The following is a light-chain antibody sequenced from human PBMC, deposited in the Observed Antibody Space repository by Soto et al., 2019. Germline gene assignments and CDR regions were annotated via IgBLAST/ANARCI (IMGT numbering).Light chain of an antibody. Sequence: QLVLTQPPSASATPGQRVTMSCSGSSSNIGTNAVNWYQQVPGTAPKLLIYGNNQRPSRVPDRFSGSKSGTSASLAISGLQSEDEADYYCAAWDDSLNGVVFGGGTKVTVL. V-gene: IGLV1-44*01. CDR2: GNN. J-gene: IGLJ2*01. CDR3: AAWDDSLNGVV. CDR1: SSNIGTNA.